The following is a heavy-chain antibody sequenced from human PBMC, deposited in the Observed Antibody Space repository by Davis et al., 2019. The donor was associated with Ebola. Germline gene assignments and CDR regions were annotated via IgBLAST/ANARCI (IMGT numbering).Heavy chain of an antibody. V-gene: IGHV1-3*01. CDR3: ARGSVVVVAATLVAPDY. Sequence: AASVKVSCKASGYTFTSYAMHWVRQAPGQRLEWMGWINAGNGNTKYSQKFQRRVTITRDTSASTAYMELSSLRSEDTAVYYCARGSVVVVAATLVAPDYWGQGTLVTVSS. J-gene: IGHJ4*02. D-gene: IGHD2-15*01. CDR1: GYTFTSYA. CDR2: INAGNGNT.